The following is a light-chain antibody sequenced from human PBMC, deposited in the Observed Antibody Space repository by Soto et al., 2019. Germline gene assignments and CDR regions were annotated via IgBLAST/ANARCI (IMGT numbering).Light chain of an antibody. Sequence: DIVMTQSPDSLAVSLGERATINCKSSQSVLYSSNNKNYLAWYQQKPGQPPKLLIYWASTPESGVPDRFSGNGSGANFHLTIISLQAEDVAVYYCQQYYSTPTWTFGQGTKVEIK. V-gene: IGKV4-1*01. J-gene: IGKJ1*01. CDR1: QSVLYSSNNKNY. CDR3: QQYYSTPTWT. CDR2: WAS.